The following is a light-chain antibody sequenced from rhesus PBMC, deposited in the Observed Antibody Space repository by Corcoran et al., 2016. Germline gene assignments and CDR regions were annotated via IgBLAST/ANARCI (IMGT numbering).Light chain of an antibody. CDR2: DAS. CDR1: QSVSSN. J-gene: IGKJ4*01. Sequence: EIVMTQSPATLSLSPGERATLSCRASQSVSSNLAWYQQKPGQAPRLLINDASNRATGIPDRFRGSGSGTDFTLNSSSLEPEDVGVYYCQQESNWPPFGGGTKVEIK. CDR3: QQESNWPP. V-gene: IGKV3-35*01.